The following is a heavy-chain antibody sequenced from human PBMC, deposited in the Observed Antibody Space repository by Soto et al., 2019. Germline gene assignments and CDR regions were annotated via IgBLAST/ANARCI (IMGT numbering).Heavy chain of an antibody. Sequence: QVQVVQSGAEVKKPGASVKVSCKASGYTFSTYAIHWVRQAPGQSLEWMGWLNGGTGQTRYSQRFQDRVTITRDTSASTAYMEVSSLRPEDTAVYYCARGKGMEENYYYHGMDIWGQGTTVTVSS. J-gene: IGHJ6*02. CDR1: GYTFSTYA. V-gene: IGHV1-3*01. CDR2: LNGGTGQT. D-gene: IGHD1-1*01. CDR3: ARGKGMEENYYYHGMDI.